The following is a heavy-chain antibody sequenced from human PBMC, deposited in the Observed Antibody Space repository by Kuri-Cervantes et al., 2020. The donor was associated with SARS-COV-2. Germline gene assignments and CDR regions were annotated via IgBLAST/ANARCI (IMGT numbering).Heavy chain of an antibody. CDR1: GFTFSDYY. CDR2: ISSSGSTI. V-gene: IGHV3-11*04. CDR3: ATTGYSSGWYNFDY. Sequence: GGSLRLSCAASGFTFSDYYMSWIRQAPGKGLEWVSYISSSGSTIYYADSVKGRFTISRDNAKNSQYLLMNTLRAEDTAVYYCATTGYSSGWYNFDYWGQGTLVTVSS. J-gene: IGHJ4*02. D-gene: IGHD6-19*01.